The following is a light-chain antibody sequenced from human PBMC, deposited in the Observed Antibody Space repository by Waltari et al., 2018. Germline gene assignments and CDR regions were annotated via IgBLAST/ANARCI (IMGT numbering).Light chain of an antibody. Sequence: QSVLTPPPSASGTPGPTVTISCNGSSSNTGSNYVYLYQQFPRTAPKLLIFKNNQRPSGVPDRFSDSKSGTSASLAINGLRSEDEADYYCAAWDDSLSGLVLGGGTKVTVL. J-gene: IGLJ3*02. CDR2: KNN. CDR3: AAWDDSLSGLV. V-gene: IGLV1-47*01. CDR1: SSNTGSNY.